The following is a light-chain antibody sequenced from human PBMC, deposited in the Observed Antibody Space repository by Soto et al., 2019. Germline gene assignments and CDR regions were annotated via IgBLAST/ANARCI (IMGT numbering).Light chain of an antibody. CDR2: DAS. Sequence: DTQMTQSPSSLFASVGDRVTITCQASQDISDFLNWYQQKPGKAPKVLIYDASNLQTGVPSRFSGRGSGTHFTFTISSLQPDDSGTYYCQQYDDLPITFGQGTRLEIK. V-gene: IGKV1-33*01. CDR3: QQYDDLPIT. J-gene: IGKJ5*01. CDR1: QDISDF.